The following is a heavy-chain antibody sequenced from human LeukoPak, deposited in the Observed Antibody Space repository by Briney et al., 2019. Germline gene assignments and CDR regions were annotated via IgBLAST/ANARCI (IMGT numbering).Heavy chain of an antibody. CDR1: GFPFSTYG. D-gene: IGHD6-13*01. CDR2: ISGSGGRT. J-gene: IGHJ4*02. CDR3: ASRTLRAAAGRDY. V-gene: IGHV3-23*01. Sequence: GGSLRLSCAASGFPFSTYGMSWVRQAPGKGLEWVSAISGSGGRTYYADSVKGRFTISRDNAKNSLYLQMNSLRAEDTAVYYCASRTLRAAAGRDYWGQGTLVTVSS.